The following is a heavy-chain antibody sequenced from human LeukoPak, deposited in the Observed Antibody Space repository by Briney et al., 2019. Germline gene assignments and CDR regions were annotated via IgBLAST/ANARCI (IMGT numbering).Heavy chain of an antibody. D-gene: IGHD3-3*01. CDR1: GGSISSYY. CDR3: ARGAYDFWSGYYWFDP. J-gene: IGHJ5*02. Sequence: SETLSLTCTVSGGSISSYYWSWIRQPPGEGLEWIGYIYTSGSTNYNPSLKSRVTISVDTSKNQFSLKLSSVTAADTAVYYCARGAYDFWSGYYWFDPWGQGTLVTVSS. CDR2: IYTSGST. V-gene: IGHV4-4*09.